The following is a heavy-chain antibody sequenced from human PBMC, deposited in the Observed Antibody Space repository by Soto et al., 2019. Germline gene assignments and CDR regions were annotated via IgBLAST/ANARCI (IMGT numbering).Heavy chain of an antibody. CDR1: GYSFAGYW. CDR3: ARQIYDSDTGPNFQYYFDS. Sequence: GESLKISCKGSGYSFAGYWITWVRQKPGKGLEWMGRIDPSDSQTYYSSSFRGHVTISVTKSITTVFLQWSSLRASDTAMYYRARQIYDSDTGPNFQYYFDSWGQGTPVTVSS. CDR2: IDPSDSQT. D-gene: IGHD3-22*01. J-gene: IGHJ4*02. V-gene: IGHV5-10-1*01.